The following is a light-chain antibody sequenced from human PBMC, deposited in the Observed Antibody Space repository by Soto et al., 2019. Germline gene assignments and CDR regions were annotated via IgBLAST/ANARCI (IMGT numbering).Light chain of an antibody. CDR3: QHYSSSPPAIT. J-gene: IGKJ5*01. V-gene: IGKV3-20*01. CDR2: GAS. CDR1: QSVTSGY. Sequence: EIVLTQSPGTLSLSPGERATLSCRASQSVTSGYLAWYQQQPNQAPRLLIYGASYRATDIPDRFSGGGSGTDFTLTISRLEPEDFAVYYCQHYSSSPPAITFGQATRLEIK.